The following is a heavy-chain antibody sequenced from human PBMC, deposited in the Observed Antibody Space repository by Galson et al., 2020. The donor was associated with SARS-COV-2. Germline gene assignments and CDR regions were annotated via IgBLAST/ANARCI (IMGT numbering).Heavy chain of an antibody. CDR2: IYYSGST. CDR3: ARAPITMIVVVDAFDI. D-gene: IGHD3-22*01. CDR1: GGSISSGGYY. V-gene: IGHV4-31*03. Sequence: ETSETLSLTCTVSGGSISSGGYYWSWIRQHPGKGLEWIGYIYYSGSTYYNPSLKSRVTISVDTSKNQFSLKLSSVTAADTAVYYCARAPITMIVVVDAFDIGGQGTMVTVSS. J-gene: IGHJ3*02.